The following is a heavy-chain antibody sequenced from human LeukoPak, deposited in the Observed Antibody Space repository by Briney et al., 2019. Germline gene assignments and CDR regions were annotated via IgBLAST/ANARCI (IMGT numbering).Heavy chain of an antibody. J-gene: IGHJ5*02. CDR1: GGTFSSYA. CDR2: IIPIFGTA. Sequence: SVKVSCKASGGTFSSYAISWVRQAPGQGLEWMGRIIPIFGTANYAQKFQGRVTITTDESTSTAYMELSSPRSEDTAVYYCARDSGYSYGFNWFDPWGQGTLVTVSS. D-gene: IGHD5-18*01. V-gene: IGHV1-69*05. CDR3: ARDSGYSYGFNWFDP.